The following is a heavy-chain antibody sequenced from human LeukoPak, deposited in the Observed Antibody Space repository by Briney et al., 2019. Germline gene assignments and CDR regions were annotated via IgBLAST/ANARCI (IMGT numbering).Heavy chain of an antibody. D-gene: IGHD6-13*01. CDR2: INPRGGST. CDR3: ARETYPPAAALGD. J-gene: IGHJ4*02. CDR1: GYTFTSYY. V-gene: IGHV1-46*01. Sequence: GASVKVSCKASGYTFTSYYMHWVRQAPGQGLEWMGIINPRGGSTSYAQKFQGRVTMTRDTSTSTVYMELSSLRSEDTAVYYCARETYPPAAALGDWGQGTLVTVSS.